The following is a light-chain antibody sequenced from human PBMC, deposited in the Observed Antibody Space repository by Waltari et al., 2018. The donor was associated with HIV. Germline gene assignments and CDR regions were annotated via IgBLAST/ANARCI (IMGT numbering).Light chain of an antibody. V-gene: IGLV2-8*01. J-gene: IGLJ2*01. CDR3: SSYAPTNKFYVL. CDR2: EVT. Sequence: QSALTQPPSASGSPGQSVTISCTGTSSDIGGYNYVSWYQQHPGKAPKLIMTEVTKRPSGVPDRFSGSKSGNTASLTVSGLQAEDETHYYCSSYAPTNKFYVLFGGGTTLTVL. CDR1: SSDIGGYNY.